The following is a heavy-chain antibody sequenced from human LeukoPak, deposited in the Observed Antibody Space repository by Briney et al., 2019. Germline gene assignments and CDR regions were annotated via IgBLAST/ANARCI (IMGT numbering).Heavy chain of an antibody. CDR2: IYYSGST. CDR3: VITWFGDQRGNY. D-gene: IGHD3-10*01. J-gene: IGHJ4*02. Sequence: SETLSLTCTVSGGSISSSSYYWGRIRQPPGKGLEWIGNIYYSGSTYYNPSLKSRVTISVDTSKNQFSLKLSSVTAADTAVYYCVITWFGDQRGNYWGQGTLVTVSS. CDR1: GGSISSSSYY. V-gene: IGHV4-39*01.